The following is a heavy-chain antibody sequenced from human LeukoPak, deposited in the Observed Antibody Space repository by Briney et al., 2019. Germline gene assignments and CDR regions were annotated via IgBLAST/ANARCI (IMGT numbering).Heavy chain of an antibody. CDR2: INSDGSST. J-gene: IGHJ6*02. D-gene: IGHD6-25*01. V-gene: IGHV3-74*01. Sequence: GGSLRPSCAASGFTFSSYWMHWVRQAPGKGLVWVSRINSDGSSTSYADSVKGRFTISRDNAKNTLYLQMNSLRAEDTAVYYCARVSGYYYYYGMDVWGQGTTVTVSS. CDR3: ARVSGYYYYYGMDV. CDR1: GFTFSSYW.